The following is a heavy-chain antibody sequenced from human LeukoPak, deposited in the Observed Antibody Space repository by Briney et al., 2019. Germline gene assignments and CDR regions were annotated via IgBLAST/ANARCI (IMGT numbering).Heavy chain of an antibody. J-gene: IGHJ4*02. CDR2: ISPSGGST. D-gene: IGHD1-26*01. CDR1: GYTFTGYY. CDR3: ARDAGVGATNGGNY. V-gene: IGHV1-46*01. Sequence: ASVKVSCKASGYTFTGYYMHWVRQAPGQGPEWMGVISPSGGSTTYAQKFQGRVTLTRDMSTSTVYMELSSLRSEDTAVYYCARDAGVGATNGGNYWGQGTLVTVSS.